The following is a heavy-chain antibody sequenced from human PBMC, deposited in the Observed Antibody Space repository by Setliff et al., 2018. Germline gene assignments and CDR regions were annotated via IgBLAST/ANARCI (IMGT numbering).Heavy chain of an antibody. V-gene: IGHV1-18*01. CDR1: GYSFSDSA. Sequence: ASVKVSCKASGYSFSDSAVNWVRQAPGQGLEWVGWISAYSGNAYYTQKLQDRVSLTTDTSTTTAYLELRSLRPDDTAVYYCARINFYVSSGYYYAPDFWGQGTLVTVS. CDR2: ISAYSGNA. CDR3: ARINFYVSSGYYYAPDF. J-gene: IGHJ4*02. D-gene: IGHD3-22*01.